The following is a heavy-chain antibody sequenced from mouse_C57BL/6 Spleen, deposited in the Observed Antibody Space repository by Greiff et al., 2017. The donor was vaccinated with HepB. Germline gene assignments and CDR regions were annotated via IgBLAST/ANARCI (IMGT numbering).Heavy chain of an antibody. CDR1: GYTFTSYG. CDR3: ARNYGSSLYWYFDV. D-gene: IGHD1-1*01. Sequence: QVQLKESRAELARPGASVKLSCKASGYTFTSYGISWVKQRTGQGLEWIGEIYPRSGNTYYNEKFKGKATLTADKSSSTAYMELRSLTSEDSAVYFCARNYGSSLYWYFDVWGTGTTVTVSS. CDR2: IYPRSGNT. J-gene: IGHJ1*03. V-gene: IGHV1-81*01.